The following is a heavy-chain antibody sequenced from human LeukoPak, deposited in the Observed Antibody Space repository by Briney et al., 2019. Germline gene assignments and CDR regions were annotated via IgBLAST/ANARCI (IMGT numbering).Heavy chain of an antibody. CDR2: ISAYNGNT. V-gene: IGHV1-18*01. CDR1: GYTFTSYG. D-gene: IGHD3-3*01. Sequence: ALVKVSCKASGYTFTSYGISWVRQAPGQGLEWMGWISAYNGNTNYAQKLQGRVTMTTDTSTSTAYMELRSLRSDDTAVYYCASSNDFWSGYYGGPFDYWGQGTLVTVSS. J-gene: IGHJ4*02. CDR3: ASSNDFWSGYYGGPFDY.